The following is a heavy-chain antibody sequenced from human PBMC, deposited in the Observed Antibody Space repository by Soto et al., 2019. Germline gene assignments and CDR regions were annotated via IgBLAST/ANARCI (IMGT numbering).Heavy chain of an antibody. D-gene: IGHD3-16*02. J-gene: IGHJ4*02. CDR3: SRLRYGRYLDY. V-gene: IGHV4-61*08. CDR2: INYSGST. CDR1: GGSISSGGYS. Sequence: SETLSLTCAVSGGSISSGGYSWNWIRQPPGKGLEWIGYINYSGSTNYNPSLKSRVTLSVDTSKNQFALNLRSVTAADTAVYFCSRLRYGRYLDYWGQGRPVTVSS.